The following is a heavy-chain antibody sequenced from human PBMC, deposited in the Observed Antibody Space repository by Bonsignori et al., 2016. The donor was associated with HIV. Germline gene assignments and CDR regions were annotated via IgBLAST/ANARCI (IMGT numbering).Heavy chain of an antibody. CDR2: INPYSGAP. J-gene: IGHJ6*04. CDR1: GYTFSDFY. V-gene: IGHV1-2*02. D-gene: IGHD3-3*01. Sequence: ASVKVSCKTSGYTFSDFYIHWVRQAPGQGLEWMGWINPYSGAPTYSQRFQGRVTMTRDTSLNTAYMDLSGLRSDDTAVYYCARGRGVLVYYFYYMDVWGKGTAVTVSS. CDR3: ARGRGVLVYYFYYMDV.